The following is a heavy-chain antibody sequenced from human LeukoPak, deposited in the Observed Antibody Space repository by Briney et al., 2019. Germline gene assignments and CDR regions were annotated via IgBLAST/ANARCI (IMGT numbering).Heavy chain of an antibody. J-gene: IGHJ6*04. CDR1: GGSISSGSYY. D-gene: IGHD3-10*01. CDR2: IYTSGST. CDR3: ARDRWFGESRYMDV. V-gene: IGHV4-61*02. Sequence: SETLSLTCTVSGGSISSGSYYWSWIRQPAGKGLEWIGRIYTSGSTNYNPSLKRRVTMAVDTSKNQFSLKLSSVTAAATAVYYCARDRWFGESRYMDVWGKGTTVTISS.